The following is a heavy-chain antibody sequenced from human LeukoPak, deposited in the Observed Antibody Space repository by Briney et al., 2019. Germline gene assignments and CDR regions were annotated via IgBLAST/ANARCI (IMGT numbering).Heavy chain of an antibody. CDR2: ISDDGSSE. CDR3: AREGHGFDY. CDR1: GFTFRSYA. J-gene: IGHJ4*02. Sequence: PGRSLRLSCAASGFTFRSYALHWVRQAPGKGLEWVTLISDDGSSENYADSVKGRFTIFRDDSKNTLYLQMNSLREEDTAVYYCAREGHGFDYWGQGTLVTVS. V-gene: IGHV3-30*01.